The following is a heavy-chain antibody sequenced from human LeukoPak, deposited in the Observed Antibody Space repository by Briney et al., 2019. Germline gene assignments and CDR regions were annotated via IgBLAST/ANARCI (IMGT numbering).Heavy chain of an antibody. CDR1: GYSISSGYY. V-gene: IGHV4-38-2*02. Sequence: SETLSLTCTVSGYSISSGYYWGWIRQPPGKGLEWIGSIYHSGNTYYNPSLKSRVTISVDTSKNHFSLKLSSVTAADAAVYYCARDETYTSDWQSNHYYYYMDVWGKGTTVTVSS. J-gene: IGHJ6*03. CDR2: IYHSGNT. D-gene: IGHD6-19*01. CDR3: ARDETYTSDWQSNHYYYYMDV.